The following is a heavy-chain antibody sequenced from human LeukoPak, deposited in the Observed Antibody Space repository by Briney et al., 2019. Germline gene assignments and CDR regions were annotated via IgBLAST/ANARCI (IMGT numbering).Heavy chain of an antibody. V-gene: IGHV3-13*05. J-gene: IGHJ4*02. CDR2: IGTAGDP. D-gene: IGHD5-18*01. CDR1: GFPFRSYD. Sequence: GGSLRLSCPPSGFPFRSYDMLGARKATEKVLKCVSAIGTAGDPYYPGSVKGRFTISRENAKNSLYLQMNSLRAGDTAVYYCARVDSYGGSYWGQGTLVTVSS. CDR3: ARVDSYGGSY.